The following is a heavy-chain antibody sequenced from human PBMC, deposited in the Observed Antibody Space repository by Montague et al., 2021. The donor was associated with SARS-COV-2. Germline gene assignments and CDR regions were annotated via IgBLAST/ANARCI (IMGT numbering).Heavy chain of an antibody. V-gene: IGHV4-34*01. CDR1: GGSFSDYY. D-gene: IGHD3-9*01. J-gene: IGHJ6*02. CDR2: INHSGST. CDR3: ARAILKTYYDILTGYYKTPYGMDV. Sequence: SETLSLTCAVHGGSFSDYYWSWIRQPPGKGLEWIGEINHSGSTNYNPSLKSRVTISVDTSKNQFSLKLSSVTAADTAVYYCARAILKTYYDILTGYYKTPYGMDVWGQGTTVTVSS.